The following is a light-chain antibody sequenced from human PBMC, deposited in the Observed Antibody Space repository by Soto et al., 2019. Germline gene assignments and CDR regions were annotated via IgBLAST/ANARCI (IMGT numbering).Light chain of an antibody. CDR2: LNSDGSH. CDR1: SGHSSYA. Sequence: QLVLTQSPSASASLGASVKLTCTLSSGHSSYAIAWHQQQPEKGPRYLMKLNSDGSHSKGDGIPDRFAGSSSVAERYLTISSHQSEDEADYYCQTWGTGIQVFGTGTKVTVL. J-gene: IGLJ1*01. CDR3: QTWGTGIQV. V-gene: IGLV4-69*01.